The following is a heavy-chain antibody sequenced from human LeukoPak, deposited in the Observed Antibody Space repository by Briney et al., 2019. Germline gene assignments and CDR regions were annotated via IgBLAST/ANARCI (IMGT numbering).Heavy chain of an antibody. Sequence: SVKVSXKASGGTFSSYTISWVRQAPGQGLEWMGRIIPILGRATYAQKFQGRVTITANKSTRTAYMELSSLRSEDTAVYYCARDESHTRILDYWGQGTLVTVSS. CDR3: ARDESHTRILDY. V-gene: IGHV1-69*08. D-gene: IGHD2/OR15-2a*01. CDR2: IIPILGRA. CDR1: GGTFSSYT. J-gene: IGHJ4*02.